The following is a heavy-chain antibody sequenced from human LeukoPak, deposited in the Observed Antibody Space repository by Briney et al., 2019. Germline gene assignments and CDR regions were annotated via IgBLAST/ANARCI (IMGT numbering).Heavy chain of an antibody. V-gene: IGHV3-23*01. J-gene: IGHJ2*01. CDR2: ISDNGSGT. Sequence: PGGSLRLSCAASGVTFSSHGMSWVRQVPGEGLEWVSSISDNGSGTTYADSVKGRFTMSRDNSKNTLYLQMNSLRAEDTAVYYCAKNLLGSESFSWYFDLWGRGTLVTVSS. CDR1: GVTFSSHG. CDR3: AKNLLGSESFSWYFDL. D-gene: IGHD1-26*01.